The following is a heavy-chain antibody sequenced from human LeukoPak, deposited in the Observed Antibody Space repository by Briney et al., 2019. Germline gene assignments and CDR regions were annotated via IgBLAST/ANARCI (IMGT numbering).Heavy chain of an antibody. V-gene: IGHV4-34*01. CDR1: GGSFSGYY. D-gene: IGHD3-22*01. CDR2: INHSGST. CDR3: ARGPSQWSSGYYYRILYYFDY. Sequence: SETLSLTCAVYGGSFSGYYWSWIRQPPGKGLEWIGEINHSGSTNYNPSLKSRVTISVDTSKNQFSLKLSSVTAADTAVYYCARGPSQWSSGYYYRILYYFDYWGQGTLVTVSS. J-gene: IGHJ4*02.